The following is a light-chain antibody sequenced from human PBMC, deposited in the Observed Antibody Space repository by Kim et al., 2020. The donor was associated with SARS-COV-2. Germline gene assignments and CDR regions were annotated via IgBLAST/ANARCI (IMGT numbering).Light chain of an antibody. CDR1: QSVTSSD. CDR2: GAS. J-gene: IGKJ2*01. CDR3: QQYGSSPQT. V-gene: IGKV3-20*01. Sequence: EIVFTQSPGTVSLSPGERATLSCRASQSVTSSDLAWYQQRPGQAPRLLIYGASSRATGIPDRFSGSGSGTDFTLTISRLEPEDFAVYYCQQYGSSPQTFGQGTKLEI.